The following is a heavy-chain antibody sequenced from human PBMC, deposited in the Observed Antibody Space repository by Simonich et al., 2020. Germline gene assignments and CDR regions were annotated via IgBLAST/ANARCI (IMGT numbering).Heavy chain of an antibody. J-gene: IGHJ3*02. CDR1: GFTFSSYA. CDR2: ISYDGSNK. Sequence: QVQLVESGGGVVQPGRSLRLSCAASGFTFSSYAMPWVRQAPGKGQEWVAVISYDGSNKYYADSGKGRFTISRDNSKNTLYLQMNSLRAEDTAVYYCAREDLTGDAFDIWGQGTMVTVSS. V-gene: IGHV3-30*07. CDR3: AREDLTGDAFDI. D-gene: IGHD7-27*01.